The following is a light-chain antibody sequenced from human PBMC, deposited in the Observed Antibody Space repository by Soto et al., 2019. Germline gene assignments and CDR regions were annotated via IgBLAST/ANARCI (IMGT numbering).Light chain of an antibody. CDR3: QQYGSSPLIT. CDR2: GAS. Sequence: DIVLTQSPGTLSLSPGERATLSCRASQSVSSRYLAWYQQRPGQAPRLLIFGASSRATGIPDRFSGSGSGTDFTLTISRLEPEDFAVYYCQQYGSSPLITFGQVTRLEIK. V-gene: IGKV3-20*01. J-gene: IGKJ5*01. CDR1: QSVSSRY.